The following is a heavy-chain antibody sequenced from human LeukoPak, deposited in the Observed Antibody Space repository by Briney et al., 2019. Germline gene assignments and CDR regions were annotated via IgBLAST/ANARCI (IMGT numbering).Heavy chain of an antibody. J-gene: IGHJ6*04. D-gene: IGHD2-2*03. CDR1: GYTFTSYG. CDR2: ISAYNGNT. Sequence: ASVKVSCKASGYTFTSYGISWVRQAPGQGLEWMGWISAYNGNTNYAQKLQGRVTMTTDTSTSTAYMELRSLRSDDTAVYYCARDGYCSSTSCGHYYGMDVWGKGTTVTVSS. V-gene: IGHV1-18*04. CDR3: ARDGYCSSTSCGHYYGMDV.